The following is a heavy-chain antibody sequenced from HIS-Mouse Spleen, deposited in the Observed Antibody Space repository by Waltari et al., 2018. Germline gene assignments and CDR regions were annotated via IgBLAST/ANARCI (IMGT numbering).Heavy chain of an antibody. Sequence: QLQLQESGPGLVKPSETLSLTCTVSGGSISSSSYYWGWIRQPPGKGLELIGRIYYSGRTYYNPSLKSRVTISVDTSKNQFSLKLSSVTAADTAVYYCAREIPYSSSWYDWYFDLWGRGTLVTVSS. CDR3: AREIPYSSSWYDWYFDL. D-gene: IGHD6-13*01. CDR1: GGSISSSSYY. V-gene: IGHV4-39*07. J-gene: IGHJ2*01. CDR2: IYYSGRT.